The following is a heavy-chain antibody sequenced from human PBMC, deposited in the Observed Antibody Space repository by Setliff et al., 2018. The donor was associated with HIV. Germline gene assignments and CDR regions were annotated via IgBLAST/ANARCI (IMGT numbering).Heavy chain of an antibody. D-gene: IGHD3-3*01. V-gene: IGHV4-39*01. CDR3: ARSIVPVASGYYYFEY. Sequence: SETLSLTCTVSGGSINSTSYCWGWIRQPPGNGLEWIGSIYHTGSTYYKPSLKSRVTISVDTSKNQFSLRLSSVAAGDTAVYYCARSIVPVASGYYYFEYWGHGTLVTVSS. J-gene: IGHJ4*01. CDR1: GGSINSTSYC. CDR2: IYHTGST.